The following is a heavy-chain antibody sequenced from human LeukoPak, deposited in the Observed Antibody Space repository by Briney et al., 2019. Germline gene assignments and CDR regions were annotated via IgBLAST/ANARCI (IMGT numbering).Heavy chain of an antibody. CDR1: GYTFTSYG. CDR3: ARGGDMRVVGAFDI. Sequence: ASVKVSCKASGYTFTSYGINWVRQAPGQGLEWKGWISAYNGNTNYAQKLQGRVTMTRDTSTSTVYMELRSLRSDDTALYYCARGGDMRVVGAFDIWGQGTMVTVSS. CDR2: ISAYNGNT. J-gene: IGHJ3*02. V-gene: IGHV1-18*01. D-gene: IGHD3-22*01.